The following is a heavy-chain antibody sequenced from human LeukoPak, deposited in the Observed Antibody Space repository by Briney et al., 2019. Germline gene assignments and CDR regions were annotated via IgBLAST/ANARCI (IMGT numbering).Heavy chain of an antibody. CDR1: GFTFSSYS. D-gene: IGHD1-20*01. J-gene: IGHJ4*02. CDR3: ARSRSTNWNDGGRTNY. CDR2: ISYDGSNK. V-gene: IGHV3-30-3*01. Sequence: GGSLRLSCAASGFTFSSYSMHWVRQAPGKGLEWVAVISYDGSNKYYADSVKGRFTISRDNSKNTLYLQMNSLRAEDTAVYYCARSRSTNWNDGGRTNYWGQGTLVTVSS.